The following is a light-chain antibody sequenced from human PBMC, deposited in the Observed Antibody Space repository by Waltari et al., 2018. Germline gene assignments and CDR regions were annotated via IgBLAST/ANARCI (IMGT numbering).Light chain of an antibody. CDR2: DAS. V-gene: IGKV3-11*01. Sequence: SCRPSQGVVNFLIWYQQKPGPAPSLLIYDASNRATGTPARFSGSAAGEDFTLTITNLAPEDSSLYCCQKRSSCPVTFGGGTKLAIK. CDR1: QGVVNF. CDR3: QKRSSCPVT. J-gene: IGKJ4*01.